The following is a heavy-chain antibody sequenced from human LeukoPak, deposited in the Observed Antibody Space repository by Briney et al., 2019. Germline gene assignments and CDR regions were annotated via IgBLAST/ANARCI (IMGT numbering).Heavy chain of an antibody. CDR2: IYSGGST. J-gene: IGHJ4*02. Sequence: GGSLRLSCAASGFTVSSNYMSWVRQAPGKGLERVSVIYSGGSTYYADSVKGRFTISRDNSKNTLYLQMNSLRAEDTAVYYCARDPVTIFGVVIPYWGQGTLVTVSS. CDR1: GFTVSSNY. D-gene: IGHD3-3*01. CDR3: ARDPVTIFGVVIPY. V-gene: IGHV3-66*01.